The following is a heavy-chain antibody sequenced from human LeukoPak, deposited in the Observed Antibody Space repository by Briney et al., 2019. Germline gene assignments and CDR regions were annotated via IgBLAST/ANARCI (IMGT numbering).Heavy chain of an antibody. D-gene: IGHD6-19*01. CDR2: INDSGTI. CDR1: GGSFSNYY. V-gene: IGHV4-34*01. Sequence: SETLSLTCAVYGGSFSNYYWSWIRQSPGKGLEWIGEINDSGTIDYNPSLMSRVTISVDTSKNQFSLKLSSVTAADTAVYYCARVSGRSGWYLDYWGQGTLVTVSS. J-gene: IGHJ4*02. CDR3: ARVSGRSGWYLDY.